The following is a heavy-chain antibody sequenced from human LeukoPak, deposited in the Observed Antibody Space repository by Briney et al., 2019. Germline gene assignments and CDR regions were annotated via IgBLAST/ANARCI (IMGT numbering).Heavy chain of an antibody. CDR2: INHSGST. D-gene: IGHD3-3*01. CDR3: ARRVGHYDFLIRRSRYYMDV. V-gene: IGHV4-34*01. CDR1: GGSFSGYY. Sequence: PSETLSLTCAVYGGSFSGYYWGWIRQPPGKGLEWIGEINHSGSTNYNPSLKSRVTISVDTSKNQFSLKLSSVTAADTAVYYCARRVGHYDFLIRRSRYYMDVWGKGTTVTVSS. J-gene: IGHJ6*03.